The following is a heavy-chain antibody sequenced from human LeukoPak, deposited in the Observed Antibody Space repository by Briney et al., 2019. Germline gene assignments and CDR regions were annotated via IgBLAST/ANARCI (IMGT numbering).Heavy chain of an antibody. CDR1: GGSISNYY. CDR2: IHYSGST. Sequence: SETLSLTCTVSGGSISNYYWSWIRQPPGKGLEWIGYIHYSGSTYYNLSLTSRVTISIDTSKNQLSLRLSSVTAADTAVYYCARGVIGGTMVRGVIPLGEFDPWGQGTLVTVSS. V-gene: IGHV4-59*01. D-gene: IGHD3-10*01. J-gene: IGHJ5*02. CDR3: ARGVIGGTMVRGVIPLGEFDP.